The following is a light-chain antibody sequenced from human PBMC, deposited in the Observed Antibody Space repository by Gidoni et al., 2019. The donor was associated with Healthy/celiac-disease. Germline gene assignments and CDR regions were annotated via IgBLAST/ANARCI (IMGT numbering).Light chain of an antibody. CDR1: SSNIGSNT. V-gene: IGLV1-44*01. J-gene: IGLJ2*01. CDR3: AAWDDSLNGPV. CDR2: SNN. Sequence: QSVLTQPPSASGTPWQRVTISCSGSSSNIGSNTVNWYQQLPGTAPKLLIYSNNQRPSGVPDRFSGSKSGTSASLAISGLQSVDEADYYCAAWDDSLNGPVFGGGTKLTVL.